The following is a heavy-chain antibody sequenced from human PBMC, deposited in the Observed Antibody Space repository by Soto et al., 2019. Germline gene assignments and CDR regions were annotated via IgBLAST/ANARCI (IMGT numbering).Heavy chain of an antibody. V-gene: IGHV3-33*01. D-gene: IGHD6-6*01. CDR3: ARDRQLVGAFDI. J-gene: IGHJ3*02. CDR1: GFTFSSYG. CDR2: IWYDGSNK. Sequence: GGSLRLSCAASGFTFSSYGMHWVRQAPGKGLEWVAVIWYDGSNKYYADSVKGRFTISRDNSKNTLYLQMNSLRAEDTAVYYCARDRQLVGAFDIWGQGTMVTVSS.